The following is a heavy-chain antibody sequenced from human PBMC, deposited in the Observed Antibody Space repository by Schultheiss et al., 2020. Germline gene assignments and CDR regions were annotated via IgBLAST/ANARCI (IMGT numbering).Heavy chain of an antibody. CDR2: IYYSGST. D-gene: IGHD1-26*01. CDR3: AVSYPRDTYYYYGMDV. V-gene: IGHV4-31*03. CDR1: GGSISSGGYY. Sequence: SETLSLTCTVSGGSISSGGYYWSWIRQHPGKGLEWIGYIYYSGSTYYNPSLKSRVTISVDTSKNQFSLKLSSVTAADTAVYYCAVSYPRDTYYYYGMDVWGEGTSVNVSS. J-gene: IGHJ6*04.